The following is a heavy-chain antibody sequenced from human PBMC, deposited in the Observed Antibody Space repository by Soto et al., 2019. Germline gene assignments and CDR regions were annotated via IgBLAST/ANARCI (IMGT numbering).Heavy chain of an antibody. V-gene: IGHV3-30-3*01. CDR3: ARETIAVAGTGFDY. J-gene: IGHJ4*02. CDR2: ISYDGSNK. CDR1: GFTFSSYA. Sequence: QVQLVESGGGVVQPGRSLRLSCAASGFTFSSYAMHWVRQAPGKGLEWVAVISYDGSNKYYADSVKGRFTISRDNSKNTLYLQMNSLRAEDTAVYYCARETIAVAGTGFDYWGQGTLDTVSS. D-gene: IGHD6-19*01.